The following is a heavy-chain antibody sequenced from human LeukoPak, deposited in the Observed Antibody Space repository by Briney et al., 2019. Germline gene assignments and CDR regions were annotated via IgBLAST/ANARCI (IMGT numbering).Heavy chain of an antibody. J-gene: IGHJ6*02. CDR1: GGSISGYY. CDR3: ARDVSTDFNYYYGMDV. CDR2: IYYSGST. D-gene: IGHD2-2*01. Sequence: SGTLSLTCTVSGGSISGYYWSWIRQPPGKGLEWIGYIYYSGSTNYNPSLKSRVTISVDTSKNQFSLKLSSVTAADTAVYYCARDVSTDFNYYYGMDVWGQGTTVTVSS. V-gene: IGHV4-59*01.